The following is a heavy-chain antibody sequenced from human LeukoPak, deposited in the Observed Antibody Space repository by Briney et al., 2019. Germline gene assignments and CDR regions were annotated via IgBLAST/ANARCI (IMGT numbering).Heavy chain of an antibody. Sequence: SETLSLTCTVSGGSISSYYWSWIRQPSGKGLEWIGYIYYSGSTNYNPSLKSRVTISVDTSKNQFSLKLSSVTAADTAVYYCARGAGYYYYYGMDVWGQGTTVTVSS. V-gene: IGHV4-59*01. D-gene: IGHD3-10*01. CDR1: GGSISSYY. CDR2: IYYSGST. J-gene: IGHJ6*02. CDR3: ARGAGYYYYYGMDV.